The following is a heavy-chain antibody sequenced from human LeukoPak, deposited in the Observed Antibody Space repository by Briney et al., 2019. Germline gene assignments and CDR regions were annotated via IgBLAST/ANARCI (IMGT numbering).Heavy chain of an antibody. CDR3: AREGRRGAVAGTVFDY. CDR1: GGTFSSYA. V-gene: IGHV1-69*05. D-gene: IGHD6-19*01. CDR2: IIPIFGTA. Sequence: SVKVSCKASGGTFSSYAISWVRQAPGQGLEWVGRIIPIFGTANYAQKFQGRVTITTDESTSTAYMELSSLRSEDTAVYYCAREGRRGAVAGTVFDYWGQGTLVTVSS. J-gene: IGHJ4*02.